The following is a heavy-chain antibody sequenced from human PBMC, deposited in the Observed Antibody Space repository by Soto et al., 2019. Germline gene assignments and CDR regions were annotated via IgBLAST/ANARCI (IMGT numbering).Heavy chain of an antibody. J-gene: IGHJ4*02. CDR2: ISGSGYKT. D-gene: IGHD2-2*01. V-gene: IGHV3-23*01. Sequence: GGSLRLSCVASGLIFSSYDMSWVRQAPGKGLEWVSGISGSGYKTNYADSVKGRFTISRDNSKNTLYLQMNSLRAEDTAVYYCTSRAPQDRYCSSTTCYVFDYWGQGTLVTVSS. CDR3: TSRAPQDRYCSSTTCYVFDY. CDR1: GLIFSSYD.